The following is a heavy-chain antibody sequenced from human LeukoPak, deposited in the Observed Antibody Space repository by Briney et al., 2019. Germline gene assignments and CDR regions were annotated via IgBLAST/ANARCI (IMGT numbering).Heavy chain of an antibody. CDR1: GYTFTDYY. J-gene: IGHJ4*02. V-gene: IGHV1-2*06. CDR3: ARAQQVVGGGDH. Sequence: AASVKVPCKASGYTFTDYYIHWVRQAPGQGLEWMGRINPNSGGTNYARKFQGRVTMTRDTSISTVYMELNRLRSDDSAVYYCARAQQVVGGGDHWGQGTLVTVSS. D-gene: IGHD2-15*01. CDR2: INPNSGGT.